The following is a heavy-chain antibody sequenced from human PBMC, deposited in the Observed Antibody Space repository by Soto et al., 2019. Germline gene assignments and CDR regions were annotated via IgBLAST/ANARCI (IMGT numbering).Heavy chain of an antibody. J-gene: IGHJ6*02. CDR1: GFTFSSYW. CDR3: ARVQYSSGWYYYYDGIDV. Sequence: GESLKISFAASGFTFSSYWMSWVRQAPGKGLELGANIKQDGSEKYYVDSVKGRFTISRDNAKNSLYLQMNSLRVEDTAVYYCARVQYSSGWYYYYDGIDVWGQGTTVTVSS. D-gene: IGHD6-19*01. CDR2: IKQDGSEK. V-gene: IGHV3-7*01.